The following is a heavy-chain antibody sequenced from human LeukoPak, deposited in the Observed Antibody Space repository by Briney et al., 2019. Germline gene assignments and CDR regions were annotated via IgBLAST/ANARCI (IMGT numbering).Heavy chain of an antibody. V-gene: IGHV1-46*01. CDR1: GYTFTSYY. D-gene: IGHD3-10*01. Sequence: GASVKVSCKASGYTFTSYYMHWVRQAPGQGLEWMGIINPSGGGTSYAQKFQGRVTMTRDTSTSTVYMELSSSRSEDTAVYYCARVDLWFGELGWGQGTLVTVSS. CDR2: INPSGGGT. CDR3: ARVDLWFGELG. J-gene: IGHJ4*02.